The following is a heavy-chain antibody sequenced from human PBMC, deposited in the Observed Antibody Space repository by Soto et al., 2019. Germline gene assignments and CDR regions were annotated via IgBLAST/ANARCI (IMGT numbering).Heavy chain of an antibody. CDR3: ARDSPIAARPAFDI. CDR1: GFTFSSYS. Sequence: GGSLRLSWAASGFTFSSYSMNWVRQAPGKGLEWVSSISSSSSYIYYADSVKGRFTISRDNAKNSLYLQMNSLRAEDTAVYYCARDSPIAARPAFDIWGQGTMVTVSS. D-gene: IGHD6-6*01. CDR2: ISSSSSYI. J-gene: IGHJ3*02. V-gene: IGHV3-21*01.